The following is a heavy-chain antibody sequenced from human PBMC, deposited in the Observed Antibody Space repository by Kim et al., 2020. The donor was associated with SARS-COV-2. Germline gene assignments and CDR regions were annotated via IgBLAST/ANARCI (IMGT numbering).Heavy chain of an antibody. CDR1: GFTFTDYY. CDR2: INPNNGNT. V-gene: IGHV1-2*02. Sequence: ASVKVSCKASGFTFTDYYMNWVRQAPGQGLEWMGLINPNNGNTWYAQKFQGRITMTGATSTNTIYLEINSLKSDDSALYYCTRMASSGSFEYWGQGTLVTVSS. J-gene: IGHJ4*02. D-gene: IGHD5-12*01. CDR3: TRMASSGSFEY.